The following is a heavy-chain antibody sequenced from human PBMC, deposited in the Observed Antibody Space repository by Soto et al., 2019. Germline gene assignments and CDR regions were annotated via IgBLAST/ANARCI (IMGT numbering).Heavy chain of an antibody. V-gene: IGHV1-69*01. Sequence: QVQLVQSGAEVKKPGSSVKVSCKASGGTFSSYAISWVRQAPGQGLEWMGGIIPIFGTANYAQKFQGRVTTTADESTSTAYMELSSLRSEDTAVYYCARGGGMVRGVINYYYGMDVWGQGTTVTVSS. D-gene: IGHD3-10*01. CDR2: IIPIFGTA. CDR3: ARGGGMVRGVINYYYGMDV. CDR1: GGTFSSYA. J-gene: IGHJ6*02.